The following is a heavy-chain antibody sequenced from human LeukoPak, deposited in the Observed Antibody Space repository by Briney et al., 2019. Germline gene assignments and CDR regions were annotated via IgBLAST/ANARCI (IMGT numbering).Heavy chain of an antibody. CDR1: GFTLSSSA. V-gene: IGHV3-23*01. D-gene: IGHD2-15*01. CDR3: AASHMGLGYCSGGSCYSMGY. CDR2: ISGGGSTT. Sequence: QPGESLRLSCAASGFTLSSSAISWVRQAPGKGLEWVSAISGGGSTTYYADSVKGRFTISRDNSKNTLYLQMNGLRAEDTAVYYCAASHMGLGYCSGGSCYSMGYWGQGTLVTVSS. J-gene: IGHJ4*02.